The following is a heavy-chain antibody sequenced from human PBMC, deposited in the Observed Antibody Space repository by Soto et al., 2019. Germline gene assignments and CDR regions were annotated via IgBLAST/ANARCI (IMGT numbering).Heavy chain of an antibody. V-gene: IGHV4-59*08. Sequence: TSETLSLTCTVSGGSISSYYWSWIRQPPGKGLEWIGYIYYSGSTNYNPSLKSRVTISVDTSKNQFSLKLSSVTAADTAVYYCARSGRIAARPNWFDPWGQGTLVTVSS. D-gene: IGHD6-6*01. CDR2: IYYSGST. J-gene: IGHJ5*02. CDR1: GGSISSYY. CDR3: ARSGRIAARPNWFDP.